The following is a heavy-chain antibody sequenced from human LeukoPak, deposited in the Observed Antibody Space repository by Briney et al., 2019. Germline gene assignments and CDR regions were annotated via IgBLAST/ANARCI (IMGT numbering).Heavy chain of an antibody. Sequence: GGSLRLSCAASGFTFSSYGMHWVRQAPGKGLEWVAVIWYDGSNKYYADSVKGRFTISRDNAKNSLYLQMNSLRAEDTALYYCAKDRSYTAAGYFQHWGQGTLVTVSS. CDR1: GFTFSSYG. J-gene: IGHJ1*01. CDR3: AKDRSYTAAGYFQH. V-gene: IGHV3-33*03. CDR2: IWYDGSNK. D-gene: IGHD6-13*01.